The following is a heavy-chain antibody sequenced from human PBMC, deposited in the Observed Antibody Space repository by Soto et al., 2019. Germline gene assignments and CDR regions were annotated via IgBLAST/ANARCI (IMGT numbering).Heavy chain of an antibody. V-gene: IGHV4-39*01. D-gene: IGHD6-19*01. CDR1: GGSISSSSYY. Sequence: QLLESGPGLVKPSETLSLTCTVSGGSISSSSYYWGWIRQPPGKGLEWIGSIYYSGSTYYNPSLKSRVTISVDTSKNQFSLKLSSVTAADTAVYYCERQSIGIAVAGQGGDYWGQGTLVTVSS. CDR3: ERQSIGIAVAGQGGDY. J-gene: IGHJ4*02. CDR2: IYYSGST.